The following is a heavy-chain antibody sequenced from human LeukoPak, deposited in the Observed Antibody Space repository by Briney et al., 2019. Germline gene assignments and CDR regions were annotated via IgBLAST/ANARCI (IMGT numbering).Heavy chain of an antibody. D-gene: IGHD3-3*01. CDR2: IIPIFGTA. CDR3: AKDGEVTIFGVVSYFDY. CDR1: GGTFSSYA. Sequence: SVKVSCKASGGTFSSYAISWVRQAPGQGLEWMGGIIPIFGTANYAQKFQGRVTITADESTSTAYMELSSLRSEDTAVYYCAKDGEVTIFGVVSYFDYWGQGTLVTVSS. J-gene: IGHJ4*02. V-gene: IGHV1-69*13.